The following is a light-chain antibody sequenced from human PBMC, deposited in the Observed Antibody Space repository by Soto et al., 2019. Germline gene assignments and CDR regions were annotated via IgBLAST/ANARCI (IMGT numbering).Light chain of an antibody. CDR2: KAS. J-gene: IGKJ1*01. Sequence: DIQMTQSPSTLSASVGDRVTITCRASQSTSTWLAWYQHKPGKAPNLLIYKASSLESGVPSRFSGSGSGTEFTLTISSLQPDHVATYYCQQYGRYRTFGQGTKVEIK. CDR3: QQYGRYRT. V-gene: IGKV1-5*03. CDR1: QSTSTW.